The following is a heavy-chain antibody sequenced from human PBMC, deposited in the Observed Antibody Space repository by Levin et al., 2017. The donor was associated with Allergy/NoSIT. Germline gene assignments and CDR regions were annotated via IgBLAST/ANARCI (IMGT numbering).Heavy chain of an antibody. CDR2: IFSGGRT. CDR3: ASKAYHTSGFYFDY. J-gene: IGHJ4*02. D-gene: IGHD3-22*01. V-gene: IGHV3-53*01. Sequence: QAGGSLRLSCAASGLTVSSSYMSWVRQAPGKGLEWVSVIFSGGRTYYAGSVKGRFTISRDTSKNTMSLQMNSLRTEDTAMYYCASKAYHTSGFYFDYWGQGTLVTVSS. CDR1: GLTVSSSY.